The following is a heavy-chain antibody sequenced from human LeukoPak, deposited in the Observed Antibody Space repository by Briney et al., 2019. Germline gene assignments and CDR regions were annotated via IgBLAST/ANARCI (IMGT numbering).Heavy chain of an antibody. D-gene: IGHD1-26*01. CDR1: GLPFDKAW. CDR3: AKGGKWDVTPFDY. Sequence: GGSLRLSCAVSGLPFDKAWVSWVRQAPGKGLEWVSTISGGGGSTYYADSVKGRFTISRDNSKNTLYLQVNSLRAEDTAVYYCAKGGKWDVTPFDYWGQGTLVTVSS. CDR2: ISGGGGST. V-gene: IGHV3-23*01. J-gene: IGHJ4*02.